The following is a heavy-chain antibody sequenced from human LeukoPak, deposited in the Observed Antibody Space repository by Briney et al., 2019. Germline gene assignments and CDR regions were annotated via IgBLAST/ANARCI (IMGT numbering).Heavy chain of an antibody. V-gene: IGHV5-51*01. CDR2: IYPGDSDT. Sequence: GQSLKISCKGSGYSFNSYWIGCVRQMRGKGLEWMGIIYPGDSDTIYSPAFQGQVTISADKSVSTTYLQWSSLKPSDTAMYYCARPIVVVTNHRYFDLWGRGTLVTVSS. CDR1: GYSFNSYW. D-gene: IGHD3-22*01. J-gene: IGHJ2*01. CDR3: ARPIVVVTNHRYFDL.